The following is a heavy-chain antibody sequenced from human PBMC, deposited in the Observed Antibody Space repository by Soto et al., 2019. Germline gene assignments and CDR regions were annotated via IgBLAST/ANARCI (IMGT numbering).Heavy chain of an antibody. CDR2: ISSSSSTI. CDR3: ARTFNYYYYYGMDV. CDR1: GFTFSSYS. J-gene: IGHJ6*02. Sequence: EVQLVESGGGLVQPGGSLRLSCAASGFTFSSYSMNWVRQAPGKGLEWVSYISSSSSTIYYADSVKGRFTISRDNAKNSLYLQMNILRDEDTAVYYCARTFNYYYYYGMDVWGQGTTVTVSS. V-gene: IGHV3-48*02.